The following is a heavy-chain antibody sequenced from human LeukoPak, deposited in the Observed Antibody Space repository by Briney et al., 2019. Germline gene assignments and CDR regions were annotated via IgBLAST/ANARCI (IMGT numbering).Heavy chain of an antibody. CDR3: ARGVAFDI. CDR2: ISSSSSYI. D-gene: IGHD6-13*01. CDR1: GFTFSSYS. Sequence: PGGSLRLSCAASGFTFSSYSMNWVRQAPGKGLEWVSSISSSSSYIYYADSVKGRFTISRHNSKNTLYLQMNSLRAEDTAVYYCARGVAFDIWGQGTMVTVSS. V-gene: IGHV3-21*04. J-gene: IGHJ3*02.